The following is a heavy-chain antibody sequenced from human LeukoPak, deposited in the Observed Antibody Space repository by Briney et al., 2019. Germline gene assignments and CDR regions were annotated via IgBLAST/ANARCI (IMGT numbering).Heavy chain of an antibody. CDR1: GGSMTSYC. CDR3: ASGYTNWWPLDY. D-gene: IGHD2-8*02. J-gene: IGHJ4*02. Sequence: PSETLSPTCGVSGGSMTSYCWSWIRQAPGKGLEWIGYISASGSTNYNPSLGSRLTISMDASKNQFSLSLTSVTAADTAVYYCASGYTNWWPLDYWGQGARVIVSS. CDR2: ISASGST. V-gene: IGHV4-59*12.